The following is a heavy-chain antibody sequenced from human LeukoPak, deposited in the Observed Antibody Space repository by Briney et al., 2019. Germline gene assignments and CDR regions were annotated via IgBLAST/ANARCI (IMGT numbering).Heavy chain of an antibody. CDR1: GYTFTGYY. CDR2: INPNSGGT. Sequence: GASVKVSCKASGYTFTGYYMHWVRQAPGQGLEWMGWINPNSGGTNYAQKFQGRVTMTRDTSISTAYMELSRLRSDDTAVYYCAKDKNYDFWSGPFDYWGQGTLVTVSS. V-gene: IGHV1-2*02. J-gene: IGHJ4*02. D-gene: IGHD3-3*01. CDR3: AKDKNYDFWSGPFDY.